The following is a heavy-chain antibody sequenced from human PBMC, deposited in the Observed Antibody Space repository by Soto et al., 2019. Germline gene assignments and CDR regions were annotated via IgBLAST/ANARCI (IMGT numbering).Heavy chain of an antibody. Sequence: GASVKVSCKASGGTFSSYAISWVRQAPGQGLEWMGVIIPIFGTANYAQKFQGRVTITADESTSTAYMELSNLRSEDTAVYYCARACFTSGLWGMDVWGQGTTVTVSS. CDR1: GGTFSSYA. J-gene: IGHJ6*02. V-gene: IGHV1-69*13. D-gene: IGHD6-19*01. CDR2: IIPIFGTA. CDR3: ARACFTSGLWGMDV.